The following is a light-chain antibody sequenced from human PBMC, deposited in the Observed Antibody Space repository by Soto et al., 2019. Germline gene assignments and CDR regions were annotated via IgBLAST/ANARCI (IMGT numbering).Light chain of an antibody. CDR2: GAS. V-gene: IGKV3-20*01. CDR3: QHYGSSPT. CDR1: QSVSSSY. Sequence: EIVLTQSPGTLSLSPGARATLSCRASQSVSSSYFAWYQQKPGQAPRLLIYGASTRVTGLPDRFSGSGSGTYFTLTISRLEPEDFAVYYCQHYGSSPTFGQGTKVEIK. J-gene: IGKJ1*01.